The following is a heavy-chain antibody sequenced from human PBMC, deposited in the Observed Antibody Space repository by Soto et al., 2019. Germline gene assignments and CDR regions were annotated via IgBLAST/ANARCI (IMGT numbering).Heavy chain of an antibody. CDR1: GYTFTGYY. D-gene: IGHD5-12*01. V-gene: IGHV1-2*04. CDR3: ARNEPGYSGNGFDY. J-gene: IGHJ4*02. CDR2: INPNSGGK. Sequence: QVQLVQSGAEVKKPGASVKVSCKASGYTFTGYYIHWVRQAPGQGLEWMGWINPNSGGKNYAQKFQGWVTMTRDTSISTVYMELSRLKSDDTAVYYCARNEPGYSGNGFDYWGQGTPVTVSS.